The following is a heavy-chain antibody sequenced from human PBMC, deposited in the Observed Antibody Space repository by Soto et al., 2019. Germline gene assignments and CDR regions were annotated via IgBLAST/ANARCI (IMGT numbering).Heavy chain of an antibody. V-gene: IGHV3-74*01. J-gene: IGHJ5*02. Sequence: PGGSLRLSCAASGFNFSNHWMHWVRQRPGEGLVWVSRITSDGKSKAYAESVKGRFAISRDNAKNTLYLQMNGLTAEDTAVYYCARESGDWPLNWFDPWGLGTLVTVFS. CDR1: GFNFSNHW. CDR3: ARESGDWPLNWFDP. CDR2: ITSDGKSK. D-gene: IGHD2-21*02.